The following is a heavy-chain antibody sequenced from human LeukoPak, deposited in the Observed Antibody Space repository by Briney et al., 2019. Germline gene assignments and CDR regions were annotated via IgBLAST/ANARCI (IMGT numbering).Heavy chain of an antibody. V-gene: IGHV4-39*01. Sequence: SETLSLTCSVAGGSISRAGYYWGWIRQSPGKGLEWIGSIYYSGGSYDNPSLKSRATISVDTSKNQFSLTLSAVTAADTAVYYCARHPPLYASSPDYFDYWGQGTLVTVSS. CDR1: GGSISRAGYY. J-gene: IGHJ4*02. D-gene: IGHD6-13*01. CDR3: ARHPPLYASSPDYFDY. CDR2: IYYSGGS.